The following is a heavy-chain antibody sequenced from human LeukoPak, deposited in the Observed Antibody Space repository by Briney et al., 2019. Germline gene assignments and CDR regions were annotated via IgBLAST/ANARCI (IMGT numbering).Heavy chain of an antibody. CDR3: ARVDVVVVAATPRGTEYFQH. V-gene: IGHV3-30-3*01. J-gene: IGHJ1*01. CDR2: ISYDGSNK. D-gene: IGHD2-15*01. Sequence: PGRSLRLSCTASGFTFGDYAMSWFRQAPGKGLEWVAVISYDGSNKYYADSVKGRFTISRDNSKNTLYLQMNSLRAEDTAVYYCARVDVVVVAATPRGTEYFQHWGQGTLVTVSS. CDR1: GFTFGDYA.